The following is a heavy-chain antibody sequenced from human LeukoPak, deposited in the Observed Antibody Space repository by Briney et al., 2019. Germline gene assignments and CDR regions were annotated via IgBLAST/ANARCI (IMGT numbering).Heavy chain of an antibody. Sequence: GASVKVSCKASGYTFTSYGINWLRQAPGQGLEWMGWSSAYNGNTNYAQKIEDRVTMTTDTSTSTAYMELRSLRSDDTAAYYCARVVVVAATRGTWYFDLWGRGTLVTVSS. CDR2: SSAYNGNT. V-gene: IGHV1-18*01. J-gene: IGHJ2*01. CDR3: ARVVVVAATRGTWYFDL. D-gene: IGHD2-15*01. CDR1: GYTFTSYG.